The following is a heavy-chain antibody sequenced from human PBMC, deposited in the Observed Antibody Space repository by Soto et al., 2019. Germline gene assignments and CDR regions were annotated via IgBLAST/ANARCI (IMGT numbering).Heavy chain of an antibody. V-gene: IGHV4-59*08. J-gene: IGHJ4*02. CDR1: GGSMTSYY. D-gene: IGHD3-10*01. CDR2: IYYTGNT. Sequence: SETLSLTCTVSGGSMTSYYWSWIRQPPGNGLEWIGFIYYTGNTKYNPSLKSRVTISIDTSKNLFSLNLNSVTASDTAVYYCARRIIALEIFDVWGPGTLVTVAS. CDR3: ARRIIALEIFDV.